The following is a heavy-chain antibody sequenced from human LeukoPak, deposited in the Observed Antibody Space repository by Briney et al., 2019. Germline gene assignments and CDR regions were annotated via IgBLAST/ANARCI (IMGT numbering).Heavy chain of an antibody. CDR2: INHSGST. Sequence: PSETLSLTCAVYGGSFSGYYWSWIRQPPGKGLEWIGEINHSGSTNYNPSLKSRVTISVDTSKNQFSLKLSSVTAADTAVYYCARDRITFGGVIVWYYFDYWSQGTLVTVSS. J-gene: IGHJ4*02. CDR1: GGSFSGYY. CDR3: ARDRITFGGVIVWYYFDY. D-gene: IGHD3-16*02. V-gene: IGHV4-34*01.